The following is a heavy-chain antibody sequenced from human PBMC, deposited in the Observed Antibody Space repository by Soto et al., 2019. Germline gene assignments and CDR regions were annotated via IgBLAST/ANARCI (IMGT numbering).Heavy chain of an antibody. CDR1: GYSFINYY. Sequence: GASVKVSCKASGYSFINYYIHWVRQAPGQGLEWMGVITPGSGSTNYTQNFQGRVTIARDTSTSTVYMELSSLRSEDTAVYYCARDVPRGYSAYDLRRGRYYYYGMDVWGQGTAVTVSS. D-gene: IGHD5-12*01. J-gene: IGHJ6*02. CDR3: ARDVPRGYSAYDLRRGRYYYYGMDV. CDR2: ITPGSGST. V-gene: IGHV1-46*01.